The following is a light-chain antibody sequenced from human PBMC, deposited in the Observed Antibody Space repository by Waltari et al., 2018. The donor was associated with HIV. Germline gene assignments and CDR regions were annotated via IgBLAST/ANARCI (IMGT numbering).Light chain of an antibody. V-gene: IGLV1-36*01. CDR2: YDD. CDR3: AAWDDSLNGVV. Sequence: QYSLPQPPPLFPAPMPRALIASSGRSSHTGPPAVIWYPPLPGKPPKLLIYYDDLLASGVSDRFSGSKSGTSASLAISGLQSEDESDYYCAAWDDSLNGVVFGGGTKLTVL. CDR1: SSHTGPPA. J-gene: IGLJ2*01.